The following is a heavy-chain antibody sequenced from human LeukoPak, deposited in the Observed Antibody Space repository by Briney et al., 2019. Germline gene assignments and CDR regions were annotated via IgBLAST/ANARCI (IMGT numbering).Heavy chain of an antibody. Sequence: GGSLRLSCAASGFTFSSYAMSWVRQAPGKGLEWVSGLTGSGGNTYYADSVKDRFTISRDNAKNSLYLQMNSLRAEDTAVYYCARDNPIVVVPFDYWGQGTLVTVSS. D-gene: IGHD3-22*01. J-gene: IGHJ4*02. CDR1: GFTFSSYA. CDR3: ARDNPIVVVPFDY. CDR2: LTGSGGNT. V-gene: IGHV3-23*01.